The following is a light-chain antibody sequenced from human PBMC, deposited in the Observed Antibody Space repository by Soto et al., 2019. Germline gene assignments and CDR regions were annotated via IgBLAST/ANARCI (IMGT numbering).Light chain of an antibody. CDR1: SSDVGAYIY. CDR2: EVN. CDR3: ISYAGNHNLV. J-gene: IGLJ2*01. Sequence: QSALTQPPSASGSPGQSVTISCTGTSSDVGAYIYVSWYQQHPGTAPKLIIYEVNKRPSGVPDRFSGSRSGNTASLTVSGLQPEDAAYYYCISYAGNHNLVFGGGTKVTVL. V-gene: IGLV2-8*01.